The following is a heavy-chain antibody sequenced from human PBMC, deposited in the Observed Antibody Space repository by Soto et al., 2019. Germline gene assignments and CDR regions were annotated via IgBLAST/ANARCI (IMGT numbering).Heavy chain of an antibody. CDR3: ARHRGYYDILTGYYTELNFDY. Sequence: PSETLSLTCTFSCGSIISSSYYWGWIRQPPGKGLVWIGSIYYSGTTYYNPSLKSRVTISVDTSKNQFSLKLSSVAAADTAVYYCARHRGYYDILTGYYTELNFDYWGQGTLVTVSS. V-gene: IGHV4-39*01. J-gene: IGHJ4*02. CDR2: IYYSGTT. D-gene: IGHD3-9*01. CDR1: CGSIISSSYY.